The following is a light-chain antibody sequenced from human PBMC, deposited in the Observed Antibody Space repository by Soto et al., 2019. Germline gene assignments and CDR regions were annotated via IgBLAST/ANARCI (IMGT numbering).Light chain of an antibody. CDR3: QHYKNYPWT. J-gene: IGKJ1*01. CDR1: QDVGRY. CDR2: GAS. Sequence: AIRMTQSPSSLSASAGDRVDIACRASQDVGRYLAWYQQKRGQAPKLLIYGASTLQSGVPSRFSGGGSGTDFTLTISCLQSEDFATYYCQHYKNYPWTFGQGTKVEIK. V-gene: IGKV1-8*01.